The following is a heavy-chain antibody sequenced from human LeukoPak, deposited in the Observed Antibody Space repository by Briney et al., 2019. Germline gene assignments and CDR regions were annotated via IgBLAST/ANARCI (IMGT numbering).Heavy chain of an antibody. J-gene: IGHJ5*02. D-gene: IGHD6-13*01. CDR3: ASSLDIAAAGTSLQDWFDP. Sequence: GASVKVSCKASGYTFTSYGISWVRQAPGQGLEWMGWISAYNGNTNYAQKFQGRVTITADKSTSTAYMELSSLRSEDTAVYYCASSLDIAAAGTSLQDWFDPWGQGTLVTVSS. V-gene: IGHV1-18*01. CDR2: ISAYNGNT. CDR1: GYTFTSYG.